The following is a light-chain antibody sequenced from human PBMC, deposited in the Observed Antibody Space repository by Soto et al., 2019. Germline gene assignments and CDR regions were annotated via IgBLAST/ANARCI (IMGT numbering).Light chain of an antibody. CDR3: EQSYSTPVYT. CDR2: AAS. J-gene: IGKJ2*01. V-gene: IGKV1-39*01. Sequence: DIQMTQSPSSLSASVGDRVTITCRASQSISSYLNWYQQKPGKAPKILIYAASSLQSGVPSRFSGSGSGTDLTLTISSLQPEDVATYYCEQSYSTPVYTFGQGTKLEIK. CDR1: QSISSY.